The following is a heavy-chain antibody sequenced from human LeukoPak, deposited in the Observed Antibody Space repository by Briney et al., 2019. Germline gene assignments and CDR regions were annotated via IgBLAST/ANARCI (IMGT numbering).Heavy chain of an antibody. V-gene: IGHV4-4*07. D-gene: IGHD3-3*01. J-gene: IGHJ6*03. CDR2: IYTSGST. Sequence: SETPSLTRTVSRGSISSYYWSWIRQPAGKGLEWIGRIYTSGSTNYNPSLKSRVTISVDKSKNQFSLKLSSVTAADTAVYYCAREEQHDFWSDRGYYYYYYMDVWGKGTTVTVSS. CDR1: RGSISSYY. CDR3: AREEQHDFWSDRGYYYYYYMDV.